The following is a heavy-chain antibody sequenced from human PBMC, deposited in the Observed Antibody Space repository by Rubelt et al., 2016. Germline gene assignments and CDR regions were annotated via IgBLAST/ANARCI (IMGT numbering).Heavy chain of an antibody. CDR3: ARGLGDILTPNWFDP. CDR1: GGSISSGGYY. Sequence: QVQLQESGPGLVKPSQTLSLTCTVSGGSISSGGYYWSWIRQHPGQGLEWIGYIYYSGNTYYNPSLSCRVTLSVDTSKNQFSLKLSAVTAAGTAVYYGARGLGDILTPNWFDPWGQGTLVTVSS. D-gene: IGHD3-9*01. CDR2: IYYSGNT. J-gene: IGHJ5*02. V-gene: IGHV4-31*03.